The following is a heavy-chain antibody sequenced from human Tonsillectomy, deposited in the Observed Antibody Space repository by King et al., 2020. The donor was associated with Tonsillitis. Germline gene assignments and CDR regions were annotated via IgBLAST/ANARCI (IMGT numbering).Heavy chain of an antibody. Sequence: QLQESGPGLVKPSETLSLTCTVSGGSISSTSHFWGWIRQPPGKGLEWIGSIYYNGGTNYNPSLKSLVTISVDTSKRQFSLKLSSVTAADTAVYYCARRWRTAYFYTMDVWGQGTTVTVSS. CDR1: GGSISSTSHF. D-gene: IGHD2/OR15-2a*01. J-gene: IGHJ6*02. CDR3: ARRWRTAYFYTMDV. V-gene: IGHV4-39*01. CDR2: IYYNGGT.